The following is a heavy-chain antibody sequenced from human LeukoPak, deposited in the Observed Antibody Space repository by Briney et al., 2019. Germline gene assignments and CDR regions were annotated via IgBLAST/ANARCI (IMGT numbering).Heavy chain of an antibody. CDR1: GFSFSAYW. CDR3: ARFGYVAAVDV. J-gene: IGHJ4*02. V-gene: IGHV3-7*01. Sequence: GGSLRLPCAASGFSFSAYWMTWVRQAPGTGLEWVANINSAGSETYYVNPAKGRFSISRDNAKNLVYLQMNSLRAEDTAVYHCARFGYVAAVDVWGQGTPVSVSS. CDR2: INSAGSET. D-gene: IGHD2-15*01.